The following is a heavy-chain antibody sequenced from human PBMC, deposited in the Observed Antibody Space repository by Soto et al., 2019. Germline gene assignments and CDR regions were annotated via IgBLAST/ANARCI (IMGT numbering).Heavy chain of an antibody. J-gene: IGHJ4*02. CDR2: ISAYNGNT. Sequence: QVQLVQSGAEVKKPGASVKVSCKASGYTFTSYGISWVQQAPGQGLEWMGWISAYNGNTNYAQKLQGRVTMTTDTSTSTAYMELRSLRSDDTAVYYCAGDKDLDYYGSGSYPLDYWGQGTLVTVSS. V-gene: IGHV1-18*01. CDR3: AGDKDLDYYGSGSYPLDY. CDR1: GYTFTSYG. D-gene: IGHD3-10*01.